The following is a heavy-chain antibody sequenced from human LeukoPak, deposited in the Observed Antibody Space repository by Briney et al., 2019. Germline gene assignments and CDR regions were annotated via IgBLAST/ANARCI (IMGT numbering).Heavy chain of an antibody. D-gene: IGHD3-3*01. Sequence: PSETLSLTCTVSGGSISSGDYYWSWIRQPPGKGLEWIGYIYYSGSTYYNPSLKSRVTISVGTSKNQFSLKLSSVTAADTAVYYCARALYDFWSGYFLSLWFDPWGQGTLVTVSS. CDR1: GGSISSGDYY. CDR2: IYYSGST. V-gene: IGHV4-30-4*01. J-gene: IGHJ5*02. CDR3: ARALYDFWSGYFLSLWFDP.